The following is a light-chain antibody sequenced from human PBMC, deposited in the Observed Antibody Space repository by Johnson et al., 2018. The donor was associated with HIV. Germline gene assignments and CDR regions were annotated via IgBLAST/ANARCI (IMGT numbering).Light chain of an antibody. CDR1: SSNIGNNY. V-gene: IGLV1-51*02. CDR2: ENN. Sequence: QSVLTQPPSVSAAPGQKVTISCSGSSSNIGNNYVSWYQQLPGGAPKLLIYENNMRPSGIPDQFSGSKSGTSATLDITGLQTGDEADYYCGTWDSSLSVYVFGKGTKVTVL. CDR3: GTWDSSLSVYV. J-gene: IGLJ1*01.